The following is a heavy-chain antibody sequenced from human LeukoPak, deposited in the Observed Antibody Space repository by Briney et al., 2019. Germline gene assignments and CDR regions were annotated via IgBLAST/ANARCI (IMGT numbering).Heavy chain of an antibody. V-gene: IGHV6-1*01. D-gene: IGHD6-13*01. J-gene: IGHJ4*02. CDR3: AVDRGVRAAVFFDY. CDR1: GDSVSSNSAA. Sequence: SQTLSLICAISGDSVSSNSAAWNWIRQSPSRGLEWLGRTYYRSKWYNDYAVSVKSRMTIIPDTSKNQFSLQLNSVTPDYTALYYCAVDRGVRAAVFFDYWGLGTLVTVSS. CDR2: TYYRSKWYN.